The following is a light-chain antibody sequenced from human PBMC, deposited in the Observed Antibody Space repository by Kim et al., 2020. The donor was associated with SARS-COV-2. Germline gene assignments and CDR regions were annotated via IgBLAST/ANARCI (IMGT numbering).Light chain of an antibody. Sequence: PGKTARITCGGNNMERKSVRWYQQKPGQAPVLVIHYDRDRPSGIPERFSGSNSGNTATLTISRVEAGDEADYCCQVWDSSSDHPLFGGGTKLTVL. CDR2: YDR. J-gene: IGLJ2*01. CDR1: NMERKS. CDR3: QVWDSSSDHPL. V-gene: IGLV3-21*04.